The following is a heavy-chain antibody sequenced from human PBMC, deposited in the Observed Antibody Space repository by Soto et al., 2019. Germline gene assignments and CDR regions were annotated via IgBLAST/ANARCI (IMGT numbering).Heavy chain of an antibody. D-gene: IGHD6-19*01. J-gene: IGHJ4*02. CDR3: AKDYTSGWYVPDYFHY. CDR1: GFTFSSYA. Sequence: GGSLRLSCAASGFTFSSYAMSWVRQAPGKGLEWVSSLSGSGGSTYSADSVKGRFTISRDNSKNTLYLQMNSLRAEDTAVYYCAKDYTSGWYVPDYFHYWGQGT. CDR2: LSGSGGST. V-gene: IGHV3-23*01.